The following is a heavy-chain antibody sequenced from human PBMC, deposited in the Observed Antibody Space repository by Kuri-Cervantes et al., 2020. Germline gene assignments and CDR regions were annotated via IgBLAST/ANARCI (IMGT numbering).Heavy chain of an antibody. D-gene: IGHD3-16*02. CDR3: ARGGELDDYVWGSYLLAGLRGGDRNDYYGMDV. Sequence: GESLKISCAASGFTVSSHYMSSVRQAPGKGLEWVSVIYSGGSTYYADSVKGRFTISRDNSKNTLYLQMNSLRAEDTAVYYCARGGELDDYVWGSYLLAGLRGGDRNDYYGMDVWGQGTTVTVSS. CDR2: IYSGGST. J-gene: IGHJ6*02. V-gene: IGHV3-66*01. CDR1: GFTVSSHY.